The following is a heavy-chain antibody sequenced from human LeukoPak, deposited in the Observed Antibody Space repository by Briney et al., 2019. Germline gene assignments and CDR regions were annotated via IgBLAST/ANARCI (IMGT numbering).Heavy chain of an antibody. CDR3: AKVAPRVY. CDR2: ISYDGSNK. V-gene: IGHV3-30-3*01. J-gene: IGHJ4*02. Sequence: GGSLRLSCAASGFTFSSSAMHWVRQAPDKGLEWVAVISYDGSNKYYADSVKGRFTISRDNSKNTLYLQMNSLRADDTAVYYCAKVAPRVYWGQGTLVTVSS. CDR1: GFTFSSSA. D-gene: IGHD5-12*01.